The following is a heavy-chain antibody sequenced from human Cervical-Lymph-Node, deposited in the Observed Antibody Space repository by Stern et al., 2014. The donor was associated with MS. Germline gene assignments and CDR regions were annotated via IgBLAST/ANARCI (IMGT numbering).Heavy chain of an antibody. V-gene: IGHV3-53*01. CDR2: IYSDGRT. CDR1: GFSVSTNY. D-gene: IGHD3-3*01. Sequence: EVQLVESGGGLVQPGGSLRLSCAVSGFSVSTNYMNWVRQAPGTGLESVSIIYSDGRTSYADSVKGRFSISRDDSKNTLYLEMNSLRAEDTAVYYCARAGVWDVLDNWGQGTLVTVSS. CDR3: ARAGVWDVLDN. J-gene: IGHJ4*02.